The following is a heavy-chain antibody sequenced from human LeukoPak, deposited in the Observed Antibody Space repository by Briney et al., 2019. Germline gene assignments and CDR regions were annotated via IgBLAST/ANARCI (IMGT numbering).Heavy chain of an antibody. D-gene: IGHD6-13*01. CDR2: INHSGST. Sequence: SETLSLTCAVYGGSFSGYYWSWIRQPPGKGLEWIGEINHSGSTNYNPSLKSRVTISVDTSKNQFSLKLSSVTAADTAAYYCARASYVAAAHFDYWGQGTLVTVSS. V-gene: IGHV4-34*01. J-gene: IGHJ4*02. CDR3: ARASYVAAAHFDY. CDR1: GGSFSGYY.